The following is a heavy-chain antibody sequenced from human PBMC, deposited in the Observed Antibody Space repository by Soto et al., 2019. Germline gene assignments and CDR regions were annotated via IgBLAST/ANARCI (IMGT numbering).Heavy chain of an antibody. V-gene: IGHV6-1*01. CDR1: GDSVSSNDAV. J-gene: IGHJ5*02. CDR2: TYYRSIWQT. CDR3: ARLVGHSWLDP. D-gene: IGHD6-6*01. Sequence: QVQLQQSGPGLVKPSQTLSLTCAISGDSVSSNDAVWNWIRQSPSRGLEWLGRTYYRSIWQTEYGVSVKGRMTLNPDASKSQFSLQLNSVTPEDTAMYYCARLVGHSWLDPWGQGTLVTVSA.